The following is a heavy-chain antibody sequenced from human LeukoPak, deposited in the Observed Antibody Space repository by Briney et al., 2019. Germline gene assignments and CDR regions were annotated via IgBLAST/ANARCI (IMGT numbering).Heavy chain of an antibody. D-gene: IGHD5-18*01. V-gene: IGHV4-4*07. CDR1: GGSISSYY. J-gene: IGHJ5*02. CDR2: IYTSGST. Sequence: SETLSLTCTVSGGSISSYYWSWIRQPAGKGLEWIGRIYTSGSTNYNSSLKSRVTMSVDTSKNQFSLKLSSVTAADTAVYYCARADGYSYGLRVYNWFDPWGQGTLVTVSS. CDR3: ARADGYSYGLRVYNWFDP.